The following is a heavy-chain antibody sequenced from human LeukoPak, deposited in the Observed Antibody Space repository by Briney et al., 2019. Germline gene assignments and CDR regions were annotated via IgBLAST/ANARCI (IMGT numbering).Heavy chain of an antibody. J-gene: IGHJ5*02. CDR1: GGSISSYY. CDR3: ARTLGEGTATWFDP. Sequence: PSETLSLTCTVSGGSISSYYWSWIRQPPGKGLEWIGYIYYSGSTNYNPSLKSRVTISVDTSKNQFSLKLSSVTAADTAVYYCARTLGEGTATWFDPRGQGTLVTVSS. CDR2: IYYSGST. V-gene: IGHV4-59*01. D-gene: IGHD3-10*01.